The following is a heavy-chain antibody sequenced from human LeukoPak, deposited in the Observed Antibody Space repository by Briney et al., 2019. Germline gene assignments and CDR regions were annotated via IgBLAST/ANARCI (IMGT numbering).Heavy chain of an antibody. CDR2: INSDGRTT. J-gene: IGHJ4*02. CDR1: GFTFTSYW. Sequence: GGSVRLSCAASGFTFTSYWMHWVRQAPGKGLVWVSLINSDGRTTSYADSVKGRFTISRDNAKNTLYLQMNSLRDEDTAVYYCARAWRGTHDYWGQGTLVTVSS. V-gene: IGHV3-74*01. CDR3: ARAWRGTHDY. D-gene: IGHD5-24*01.